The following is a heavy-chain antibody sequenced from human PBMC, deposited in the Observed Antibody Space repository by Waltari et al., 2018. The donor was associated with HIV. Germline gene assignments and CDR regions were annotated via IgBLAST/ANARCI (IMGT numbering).Heavy chain of an antibody. CDR1: GGTFSSYA. J-gene: IGHJ2*01. CDR3: ARALSYCGGDCYRIDWYFDL. CDR2: IIPILGIA. Sequence: QVQLVQSGAEVKKPGSSVKVSCKASGGTFSSYAISWVRQAPGQGLEWMGRIIPILGIANYAQKFQGRVTITADKSTSTAYMELSSLRSEDTAVYYCARALSYCGGDCYRIDWYFDLWGRGTLVTVSS. D-gene: IGHD2-21*02. V-gene: IGHV1-69*04.